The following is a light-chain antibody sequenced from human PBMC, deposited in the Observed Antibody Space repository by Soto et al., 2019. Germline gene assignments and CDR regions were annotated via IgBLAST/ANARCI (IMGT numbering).Light chain of an antibody. J-gene: IGKJ2*01. V-gene: IGKV1-5*03. CDR3: QHYNSYSDT. CDR2: KAS. CDR1: QSISSW. Sequence: DIQMTQSPSTLSASVGDRVTITCRASQSISSWLAWYQQKPGKAPKLLNYKASSLESGVPSRFSGSGSGTEFTLTISSLQPDDFANYYCQHYNSYSDTFGQGTKLEIK.